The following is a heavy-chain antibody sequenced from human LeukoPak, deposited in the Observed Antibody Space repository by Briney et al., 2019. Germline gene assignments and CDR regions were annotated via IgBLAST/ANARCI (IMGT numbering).Heavy chain of an antibody. CDR1: GDSISSGNYY. Sequence: SETLSLTCIVSGDSISSGNYYWSWIRLPAGKGLEWIGRIYTSGSTNYNPSLKSRVTMSVDTSKNQFSLKLSSVTAADTAVYYCARAQRGPHPRGYYYYMDVWGKGTTVTVSS. CDR3: ARAQRGPHPRGYYYYMDV. D-gene: IGHD3-10*01. CDR2: IYTSGST. J-gene: IGHJ6*03. V-gene: IGHV4-61*02.